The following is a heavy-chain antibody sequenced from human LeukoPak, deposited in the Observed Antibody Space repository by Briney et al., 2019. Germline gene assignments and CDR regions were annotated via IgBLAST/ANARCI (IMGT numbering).Heavy chain of an antibody. Sequence: ASVKVSCKASGYTFTGYYMHWVRQAPGQGLEWMVWINPNSGGTNYAQKFQGRVTMTRDTSISTAYMELSRLRSDDTAVYYCARDPTSRGDYYYYMDVWSKGTTVTVSS. CDR3: ARDPTSRGDYYYYMDV. CDR2: INPNSGGT. CDR1: GYTFTGYY. V-gene: IGHV1-2*02. J-gene: IGHJ6*03. D-gene: IGHD3-10*01.